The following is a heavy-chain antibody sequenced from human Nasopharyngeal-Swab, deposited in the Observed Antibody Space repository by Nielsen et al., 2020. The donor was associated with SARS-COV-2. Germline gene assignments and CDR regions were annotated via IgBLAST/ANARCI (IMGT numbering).Heavy chain of an antibody. D-gene: IGHD6-6*01. Sequence: ASVKVSCKASDYTFTSYGISWVRQAPGQGLEWMGWISAYNGNTNYAQKLQGRVTMTTDTSTSTAYMELRSLRSDDTAVYYCARDYSSSPPGYHYYYYGMDVWGQGTTVTVSS. CDR3: ARDYSSSPPGYHYYYYGMDV. J-gene: IGHJ6*02. CDR2: ISAYNGNT. CDR1: DYTFTSYG. V-gene: IGHV1-18*01.